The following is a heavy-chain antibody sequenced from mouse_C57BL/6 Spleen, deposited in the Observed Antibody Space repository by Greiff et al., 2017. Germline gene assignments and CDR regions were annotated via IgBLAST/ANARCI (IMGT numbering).Heavy chain of an antibody. V-gene: IGHV5-4*01. CDR2: ISDGGSYT. CDR3: ARDGSSLYYFDY. Sequence: EVQLQESGGGLVKPGGSLKLSCVASGFTFSSYAMSWVRQTPEKRLEWVATISDGGSYTYYPDNVKGRFTISRDNAKNNLYLQMSHLKSEDTAMYYCARDGSSLYYFDYWGQGTTLTVSS. J-gene: IGHJ2*01. D-gene: IGHD1-1*01. CDR1: GFTFSSYA.